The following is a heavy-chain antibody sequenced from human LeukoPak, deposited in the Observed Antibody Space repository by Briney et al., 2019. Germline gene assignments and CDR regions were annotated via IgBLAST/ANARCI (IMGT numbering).Heavy chain of an antibody. D-gene: IGHD6-19*01. CDR2: LNPNSGGT. J-gene: IGHJ4*02. CDR1: GYTFTGYY. CDR3: ARGQSGWYYFDY. V-gene: IGHV1-2*06. Sequence: ASVKVSCKASGYTFTGYYMHWVRQAPGQGLEWMGRLNPNSGGTNYAQKFQGRVTMTRDTSISTAYMELSRLRSDDTAVYYCARGQSGWYYFDYWGQGTLLTVSS.